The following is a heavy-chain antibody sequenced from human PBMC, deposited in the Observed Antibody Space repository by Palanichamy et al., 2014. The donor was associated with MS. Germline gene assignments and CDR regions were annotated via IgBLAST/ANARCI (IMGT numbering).Heavy chain of an antibody. CDR2: IFWNDDK. V-gene: IGHV2-5*01. CDR3: VHSAGWNYYGSSPFDH. Sequence: QITLKESGPSLVKPTRTLTLTCTFSGFSLSTGGVGVGWIRQSPGEALEWLALIFWNDDKRYSPSLKSRLTITKDNSKNQVVLTMTNMDPVDTATYYCVHSAGWNYYGSSPFDHWGQGTLVTVSS. J-gene: IGHJ4*02. D-gene: IGHD3-10*01. CDR1: GFSLSTGGVG.